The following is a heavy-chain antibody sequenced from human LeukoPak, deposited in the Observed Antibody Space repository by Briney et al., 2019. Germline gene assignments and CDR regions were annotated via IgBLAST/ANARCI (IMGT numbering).Heavy chain of an antibody. J-gene: IGHJ5*02. V-gene: IGHV4-39*01. D-gene: IGHD2-15*01. CDR1: GGSISSSSYY. CDR2: NYYSGSP. CDR3: ARVYCSGGSCYNWFDP. Sequence: PSETLSLTCTVSGGSISSSSYYWGWIRQPPGKGLEGIGGNYYSGSPYYNPSLKSRFTISVDTSKNQFSLKLSSVTAADTAVYYCARVYCSGGSCYNWFDPWGQGTLVTVSS.